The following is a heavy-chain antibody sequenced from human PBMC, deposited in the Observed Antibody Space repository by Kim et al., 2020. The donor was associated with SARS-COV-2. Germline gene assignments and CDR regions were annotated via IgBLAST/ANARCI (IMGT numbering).Heavy chain of an antibody. V-gene: IGHV3-49*04. CDR1: GFTFGDYA. CDR2: IRSKAYGGTT. CDR3: TRDRAVGATYMYYFDY. Sequence: GGSLRLSCTASGFTFGDYAMSWVRQAPGKGLEWVGFIRSKAYGGTTEYAASVKGRFTISRDDSKSIAYLQMNSLKTEDTAVYYCTRDRAVGATYMYYFDYWGQGTLVTVSS. D-gene: IGHD1-26*01. J-gene: IGHJ4*02.